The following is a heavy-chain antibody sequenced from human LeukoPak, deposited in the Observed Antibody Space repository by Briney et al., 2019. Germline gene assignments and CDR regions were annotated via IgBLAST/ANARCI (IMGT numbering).Heavy chain of an antibody. CDR3: ASSGWSRSYYYYYMDV. Sequence: SETLSLTCTVSGGSISSYYWSWIRQPAGKGLEWIGRIYTSGSTNYNPSLKSRVTMSVDTSKNQFSLKLSSVTAADTAVYYCASSGWSRSYYYYYMDVWGKGTTVTVSS. CDR1: GGSISSYY. CDR2: IYTSGST. J-gene: IGHJ6*03. V-gene: IGHV4-4*07. D-gene: IGHD6-13*01.